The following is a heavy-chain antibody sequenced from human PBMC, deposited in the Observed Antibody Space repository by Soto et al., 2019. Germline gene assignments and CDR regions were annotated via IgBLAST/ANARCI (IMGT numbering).Heavy chain of an antibody. D-gene: IGHD3-22*01. CDR1: GGSISSYY. CDR2: IYYSGST. CDR3: AGGDYYHSSGYYFYYYTMDV. Sequence: SETLSLTCTVSGGSISSYYWSWIRQPPGKGLEWIGYIYYSGSTNYNPSLKSRVTISVDTSKNQFSLKLSSVTAADTAVYYCAGGDYYHSSGYYFYYYTMDVWGQGTAVTVSS. V-gene: IGHV4-59*08. J-gene: IGHJ6*02.